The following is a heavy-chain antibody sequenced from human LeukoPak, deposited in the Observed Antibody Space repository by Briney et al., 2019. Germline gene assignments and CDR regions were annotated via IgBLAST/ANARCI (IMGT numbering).Heavy chain of an antibody. D-gene: IGHD4-17*01. Sequence: SESLSLTCSVSGGSISSYYWNWIRQPAGTGLEWIGRIYRSGSTNYSPSLKSRISMSIDTSKSQFSLKLSYVTAADTAVYYCARSNDNGDYYFDSWGREPWSQSPQ. V-gene: IGHV4-4*07. CDR2: IYRSGST. CDR1: GGSISSYY. J-gene: IGHJ4*02. CDR3: ARSNDNGDYYFDS.